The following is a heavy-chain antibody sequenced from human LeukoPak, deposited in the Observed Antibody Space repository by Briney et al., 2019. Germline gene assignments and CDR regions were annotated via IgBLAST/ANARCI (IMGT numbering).Heavy chain of an antibody. Sequence: GGSLRLSCAASGFTFSSYSMNWVRQAPGKGLEWVSYISSSSSTIYYADSVKGRITISRDNAKNSLYLQMNSLRAEDTAVYYCARGLTHLGDALDIWGQGTMVTVSS. J-gene: IGHJ3*02. CDR3: ARGLTHLGDALDI. CDR1: GFTFSSYS. V-gene: IGHV3-48*01. D-gene: IGHD3-9*01. CDR2: ISSSSSTI.